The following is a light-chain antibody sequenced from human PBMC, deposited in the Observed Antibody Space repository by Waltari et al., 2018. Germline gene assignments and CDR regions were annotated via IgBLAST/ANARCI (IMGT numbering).Light chain of an antibody. CDR1: QSVSSY. Sequence: EIVLTQSPATLSLSPGERATLSCRASQSVSSYLAWYKQKPGQAPRLHIYDASNRANGIPARFSGSGSGTDFTLTISSLEPEDFAVYYCQQRSNWPPVAFGQGTRLEIK. CDR3: QQRSNWPPVA. V-gene: IGKV3-11*01. J-gene: IGKJ5*01. CDR2: DAS.